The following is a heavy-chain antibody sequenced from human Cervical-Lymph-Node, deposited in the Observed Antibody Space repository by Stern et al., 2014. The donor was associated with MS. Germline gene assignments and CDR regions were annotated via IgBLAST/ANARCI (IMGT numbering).Heavy chain of an antibody. CDR2: INPNSGDT. CDR3: ARSVRLVRSSTNGWLAP. Sequence: VQLVQSGAEVKKPGASVKISCKASEDTFTSYYIHWVRQAPGHGLEWMGWINPNSGDTNYAQKFQGWVTLTRDTSIGTAYLELSSLRSNDTAVYYCARSVRLVRSSTNGWLAPWGQGTLVTVSP. CDR1: EDTFTSYY. V-gene: IGHV1-2*04. D-gene: IGHD2-2*01. J-gene: IGHJ5*02.